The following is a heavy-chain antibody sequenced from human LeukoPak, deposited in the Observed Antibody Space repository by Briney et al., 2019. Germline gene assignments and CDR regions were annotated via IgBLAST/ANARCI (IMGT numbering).Heavy chain of an antibody. D-gene: IGHD1-14*01. J-gene: IGHJ4*02. CDR1: GYTFTSYD. CDR2: MNPNSGNT. CDR3: ARVHLQTIDY. V-gene: IGHV1-18*01. Sequence: GASVKVSCKASGYTFTSYDINWVRQATGQGLEWMGWMNPNSGNTNYAQKLQGRVTMTTDTSTSTAYMELRSLRSDDTAVYYCARVHLQTIDYWGQGTLVTVSS.